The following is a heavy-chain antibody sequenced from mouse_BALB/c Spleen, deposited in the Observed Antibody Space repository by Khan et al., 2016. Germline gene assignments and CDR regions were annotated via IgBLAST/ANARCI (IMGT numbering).Heavy chain of an antibody. CDR2: IDPANGET. Sequence: LQESGAELVKPGASVKLSCTASGFNIKDTFLHWVKQRPEQGLEWLGRIDPANGETKYDPNFQGKATITADTSSNTAYLHLSSLTSEDTAVYYCAPIYDGYYRYWGQGTTLTVSS. J-gene: IGHJ2*01. CDR3: APIYDGYYRY. V-gene: IGHV14-3*02. CDR1: GFNIKDTF. D-gene: IGHD2-3*01.